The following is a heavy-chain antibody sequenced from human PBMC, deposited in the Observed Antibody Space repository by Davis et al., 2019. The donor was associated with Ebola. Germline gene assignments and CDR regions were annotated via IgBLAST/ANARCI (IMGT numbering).Heavy chain of an antibody. D-gene: IGHD2-21*01. Sequence: AASVNVSCKASGYSFINYGISWVRQAPGQGLEWMGWISTYNGNTKYAQKLQGRVTMTTDTSTSTAYMELRSLRSDDTGVYYCARDVGRYCGGDCYSNNWGQGTLVTVSS. CDR3: ARDVGRYCGGDCYSNN. J-gene: IGHJ4*02. V-gene: IGHV1-18*01. CDR2: ISTYNGNT. CDR1: GYSFINYG.